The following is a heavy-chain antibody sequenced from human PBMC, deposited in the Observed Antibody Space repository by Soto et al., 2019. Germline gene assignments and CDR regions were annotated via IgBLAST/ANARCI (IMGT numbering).Heavy chain of an antibody. D-gene: IGHD2-2*01. V-gene: IGHV4-31*03. CDR3: ARESPAAKPNSMYNWFDT. CDR1: GGSISSGGYY. CDR2: IYYSGST. J-gene: IGHJ5*02. Sequence: SETLSLTCTVSGGSISSGGYYWSWIRQHPGKGLEWIGYIYYSGSTYYNPSLKSRVTISVDTSKNQFSLKLSSVTAADTAVYYCARESPAAKPNSMYNWFDTWGQGTLVTVSS.